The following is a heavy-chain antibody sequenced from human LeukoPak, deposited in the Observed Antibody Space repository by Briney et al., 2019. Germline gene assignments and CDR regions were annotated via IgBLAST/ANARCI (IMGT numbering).Heavy chain of an antibody. J-gene: IGHJ4*02. CDR1: GYTFTDYY. CDR3: ARVGQSDY. Sequence: GATVKISCKASGYTFTDYYMHWVQQAPGKGLEWMGRVDPEDGETIYAEKFQGRVTITADTPTDTAYMELSSLRSDDTAMYYCARVGQSDYWGQGTLVTVSS. D-gene: IGHD5-24*01. CDR2: VDPEDGET. V-gene: IGHV1-69-2*01.